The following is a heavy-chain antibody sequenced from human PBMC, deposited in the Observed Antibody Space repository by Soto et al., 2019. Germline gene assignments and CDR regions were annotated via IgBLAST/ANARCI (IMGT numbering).Heavy chain of an antibody. J-gene: IGHJ6*02. Sequence: GASVKVSCKASGGTFSSYAISWVRQAPGQGLEWMGGIIPIFGTPNYAQNFKGRLTITADESTRTAYMELSSLRSEDTAVYYCARSDVAVIAFGYQYYGMDAWGQGTTVTVSS. CDR3: ARSDVAVIAFGYQYYGMDA. V-gene: IGHV1-69*13. CDR1: GGTFSSYA. CDR2: IIPIFGTP. D-gene: IGHD2-21*01.